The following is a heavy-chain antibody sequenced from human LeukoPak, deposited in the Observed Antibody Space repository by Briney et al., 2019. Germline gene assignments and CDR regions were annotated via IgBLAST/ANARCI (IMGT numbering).Heavy chain of an antibody. V-gene: IGHV1-69*13. Sequence: SVKVSCKASGGTFSSYAISWVRQAPGQGLEWMGGIIPIFGTANYAQKFQGRVTITADESTSTAYMELSSLRSEDTAVYYCAGKTTVTTTWAWFDPWGQGTLVTVSS. CDR1: GGTFSSYA. J-gene: IGHJ5*02. CDR2: IIPIFGTA. D-gene: IGHD4-17*01. CDR3: AGKTTVTTTWAWFDP.